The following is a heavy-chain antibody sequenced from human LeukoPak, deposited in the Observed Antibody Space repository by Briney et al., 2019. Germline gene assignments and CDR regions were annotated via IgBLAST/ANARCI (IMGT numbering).Heavy chain of an antibody. CDR3: ASEVNMVRGVIIRSTGFYGENWFDP. CDR2: IIPILGIA. J-gene: IGHJ5*02. V-gene: IGHV1-69*04. Sequence: SVKVSCRASGGTFSSYAISWVRQAPGQGLEWMGRIIPILGIANYAQKFQGRVTITADKSTSTAYMELSRLRSDDTAVYYCASEVNMVRGVIIRSTGFYGENWFDPWGQGTLVTVSS. D-gene: IGHD3-10*01. CDR1: GGTFSSYA.